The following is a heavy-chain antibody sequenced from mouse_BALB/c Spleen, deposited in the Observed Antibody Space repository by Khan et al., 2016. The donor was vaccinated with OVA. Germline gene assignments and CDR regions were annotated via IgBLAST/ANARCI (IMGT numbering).Heavy chain of an antibody. CDR1: GYTFTSYT. Sequence: KLQQDGAELARPGASVKMSCKASGYTFTSYTIHWIKKRPGQGLEWIGYINPSNGYTNYNQKFKDKATLTTDKSSTTAYLQLSSLTSDDSAVYNCVRDGAYHRNDGWFAYWGQGTLVTVSA. J-gene: IGHJ3*01. CDR2: INPSNGYT. CDR3: VRDGAYHRNDGWFAY. V-gene: IGHV1-4*01. D-gene: IGHD2-14*01.